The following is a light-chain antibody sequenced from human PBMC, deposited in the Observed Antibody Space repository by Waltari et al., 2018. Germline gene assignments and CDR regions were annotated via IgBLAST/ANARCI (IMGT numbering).Light chain of an antibody. V-gene: IGKV1-9*01. CDR1: QGISDF. J-gene: IGKJ1*01. CDR3: QLLNSSQWT. CDR2: AAS. Sequence: IQLTQSPSSLSASVGDRVTITCRASQGISDFLAWYQQKPGKAPKLLNYAASTLQGGVPARCSGSGSGTDFTLTITSLQPEDFATYYCQLLNSSQWTFGQGTKVEIK.